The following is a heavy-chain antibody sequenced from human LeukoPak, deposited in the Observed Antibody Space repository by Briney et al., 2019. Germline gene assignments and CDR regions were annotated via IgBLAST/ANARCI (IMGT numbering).Heavy chain of an antibody. CDR2: IIPVVDLI. CDR3: ASLTPTKGY. V-gene: IGHV1-69*02. Sequence: SVKVSCKASGGPLSSYPFNWVRQAPGQGLELMGRIIPVVDLINYAQRLQGRVTMTADKSTNTAYMELSSLKSDDTAVYYCASLTPTKGYWGQGTLVTVSS. J-gene: IGHJ4*02. D-gene: IGHD4-23*01. CDR1: GGPLSSYP.